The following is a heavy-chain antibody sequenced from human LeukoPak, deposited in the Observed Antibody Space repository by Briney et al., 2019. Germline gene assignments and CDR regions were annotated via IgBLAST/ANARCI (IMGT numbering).Heavy chain of an antibody. CDR2: INTNTENP. V-gene: IGHV7-4-1*02. CDR1: GYTFTSYA. Sequence: ASVKVSCKASGYTFTSYAINWVRQAPGQGLEWMGWINTNTENPTYAQGFTGRFVFSLDTSASTAYLQISSLKAEDTAVYYCARAEGYCSGATCFSYWGQGTLVTVSS. J-gene: IGHJ4*02. D-gene: IGHD2-15*01. CDR3: ARAEGYCSGATCFSY.